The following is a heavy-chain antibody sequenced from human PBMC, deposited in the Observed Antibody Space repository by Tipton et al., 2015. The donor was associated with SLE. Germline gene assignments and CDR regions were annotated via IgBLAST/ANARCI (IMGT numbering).Heavy chain of an antibody. V-gene: IGHV4-61*02. J-gene: IGHJ5*02. CDR3: ARHQGCTGGVCYRRFDP. CDR1: GGSISSGSYY. CDR2: IYSSGST. D-gene: IGHD2-8*02. Sequence: TLSLTCSVSGGSISSGSYYWSWIRQPAGKGLEWIGRIYSSGSTDYNPSLKSRVTISVDTSKNQFSLKLSSVTAADTAVYYCARHQGCTGGVCYRRFDPWGQGTLVTVSS.